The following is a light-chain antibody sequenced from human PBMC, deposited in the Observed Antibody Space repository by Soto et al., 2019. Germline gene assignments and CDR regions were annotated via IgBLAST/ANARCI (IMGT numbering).Light chain of an antibody. CDR1: QSVSSN. V-gene: IGKV3-15*01. Sequence: EILITQSPATLSVSPGERATLSCRASQSVSSNLAWYQQKPGQAPRLLIYGASTRATGIPARFSGSGSGTEFTLTISSLQPEDFATYYCQQSYSTLTFGGGTKVDIK. CDR2: GAS. CDR3: QQSYSTLT. J-gene: IGKJ4*01.